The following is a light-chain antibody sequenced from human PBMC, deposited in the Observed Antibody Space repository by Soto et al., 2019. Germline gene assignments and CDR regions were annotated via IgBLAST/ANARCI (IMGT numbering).Light chain of an antibody. CDR2: DAS. CDR1: QSISSW. CDR3: QQYNNYSYT. J-gene: IGKJ2*01. Sequence: DIQMTQSPSTLSASVGDRVTITCRARQSISSWLAWYQQKPGKAPKLLIYDASSLESGVPSRFSGSGSGTEFTLTISSLHPDDFATYYCQQYNNYSYTFGQGTKLEIK. V-gene: IGKV1-5*01.